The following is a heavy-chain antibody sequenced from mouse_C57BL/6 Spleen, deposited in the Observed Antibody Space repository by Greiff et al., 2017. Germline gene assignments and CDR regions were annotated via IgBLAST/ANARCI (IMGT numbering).Heavy chain of an antibody. CDR3: ARGEGRNYYAMDY. V-gene: IGHV1-81*01. J-gene: IGHJ4*01. Sequence: VKLVESGAELARPGASVKLSCKASGYTFTSYGISWVKQRTGQGLEWIGEIYPRSGNTYYNEKFKGKATLTADKSSSTAYMELRSLTSEDSAVYFCARGEGRNYYAMDYWGQGTSVTVSS. CDR1: GYTFTSYG. CDR2: IYPRSGNT.